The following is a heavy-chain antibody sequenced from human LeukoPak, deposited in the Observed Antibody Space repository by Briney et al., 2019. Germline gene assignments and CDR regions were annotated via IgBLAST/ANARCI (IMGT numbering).Heavy chain of an antibody. D-gene: IGHD2-15*01. J-gene: IGHJ5*02. CDR1: GFTLSSYA. V-gene: IGHV3-23*01. Sequence: GGSLRLSCAASGFTLSSYAMSWVRQAPGKGLEWVSAISGSGGSTYYADSVKGRFTISRDNSKNTLYLQMNSLRAEDTAVYYSAKGRMYCSGGSCYYSWFDPWGQGTLVTVSS. CDR2: ISGSGGST. CDR3: AKGRMYCSGGSCYYSWFDP.